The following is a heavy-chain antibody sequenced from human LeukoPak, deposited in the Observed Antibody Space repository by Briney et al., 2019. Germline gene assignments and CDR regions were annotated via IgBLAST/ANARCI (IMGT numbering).Heavy chain of an antibody. V-gene: IGHV3-23*01. CDR2: ISGSGGST. CDR3: AKDDSSSWPPTDY. D-gene: IGHD6-13*01. Sequence: GGSLRLSCAASGFTFSNYYMSWIRHAPGKGLEWVSAISGSGGSTYYADSVKGRFTISRDNSKNTLYLQMNSLRAEDTAVYYCAKDDSSSWPPTDYWGQGTLVTVSS. J-gene: IGHJ4*02. CDR1: GFTFSNYY.